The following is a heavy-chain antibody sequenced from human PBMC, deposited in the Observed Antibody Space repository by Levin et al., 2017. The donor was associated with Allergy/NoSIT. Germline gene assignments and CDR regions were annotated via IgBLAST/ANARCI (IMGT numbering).Heavy chain of an antibody. J-gene: IGHJ5*02. D-gene: IGHD5-24*01. CDR2: IYYSGST. CDR1: GGSISSSSYY. CDR3: ARQGDGYNWVLFPLDP. Sequence: SETLSLTCTVSGGSISSSSYYWGWIRQPPGKGLEWIGSIYYSGSTYYNPSLKSRVTISVDTSKNQFSLKLSSVTAADTAVYYCARQGDGYNWVLFPLDPWGQGTLVTVSS. V-gene: IGHV4-39*01.